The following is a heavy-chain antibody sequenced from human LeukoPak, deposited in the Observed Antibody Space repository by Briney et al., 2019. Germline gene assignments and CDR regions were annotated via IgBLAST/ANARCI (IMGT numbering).Heavy chain of an antibody. V-gene: IGHV3-23*01. J-gene: IGHJ3*02. CDR1: GFTFSSYA. D-gene: IGHD1-26*01. Sequence: PGGSLRLSCAASGFTFSSYAMSWVRQAPGKGLEWVSDINGSGGSTYYADSVKGRFTISRDNAKSTLYLQMNSLRAEDTAVYYCARDSGFDAFDIWGQGTMVTVSS. CDR3: ARDSGFDAFDI. CDR2: INGSGGST.